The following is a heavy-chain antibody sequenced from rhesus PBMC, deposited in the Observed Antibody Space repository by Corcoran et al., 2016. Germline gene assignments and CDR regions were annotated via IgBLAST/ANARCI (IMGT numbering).Heavy chain of an antibody. J-gene: IGHJ5-1*01. D-gene: IGHD6-19*01. V-gene: IGHV4-160*01. CDR1: GGSISSNY. CDR3: ERRGTYSGRSGDNRFDV. Sequence: QVQLQESGPGLVKPSETLSLTCAVSGGSISSNYWSWIRPAPGTGLEWIGRINGSGEHRVNNPSTKSRVTTSTDTAKNPFALKLGSVTAADTDWYSGERRGTYSGRSGDNRFDVWGQGVLFTVSS. CDR2: INGSGEHR.